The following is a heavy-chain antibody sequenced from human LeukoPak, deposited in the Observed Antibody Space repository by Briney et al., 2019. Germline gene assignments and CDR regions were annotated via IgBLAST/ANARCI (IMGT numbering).Heavy chain of an antibody. CDR1: GGSISSYY. J-gene: IGHJ4*02. Sequence: PSETLSLTWTVSGGSISSYYWSWIRQPPGKGLEWIGYIYYSGSTNYNPPLKSRVTISVDTSKNQFSLKLSSVTAADTAVYYCARAYSSGWRPIDYWGQGTLVTVSS. CDR2: IYYSGST. D-gene: IGHD6-19*01. V-gene: IGHV4-59*08. CDR3: ARAYSSGWRPIDY.